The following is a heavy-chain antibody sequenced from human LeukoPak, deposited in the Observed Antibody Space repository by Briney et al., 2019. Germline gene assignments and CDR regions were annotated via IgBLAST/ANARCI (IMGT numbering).Heavy chain of an antibody. CDR1: GGSFSSSRYY. J-gene: IGHJ3*02. Sequence: SETLSLTCTVSGGSFSSSRYYWGWVRQPPGKGLEWIGSLYYSGSTFYNPSLKSRVTMSVDTSKNQFSLKLSSVTAADTAVFYCAGSLEVPTLFAFDMWGPGTMVTVSS. CDR3: AGSLEVPTLFAFDM. CDR2: LYYSGST. D-gene: IGHD5-24*01. V-gene: IGHV4-39*01.